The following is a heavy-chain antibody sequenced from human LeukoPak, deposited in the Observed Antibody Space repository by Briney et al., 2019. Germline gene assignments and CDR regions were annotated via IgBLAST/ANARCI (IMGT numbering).Heavy chain of an antibody. J-gene: IGHJ4*02. CDR2: ISGSGGST. D-gene: IGHD3-3*01. V-gene: IGHV3-23*01. Sequence: GGSLRLSCAASGFTFSSYAMSWVRQAPGKGLEWVSAISGSGGSTYYADSVKGRFTISRDNSKNTLYLQMNSLRAEDTAVYYCAKSTQSFGVVIRDYFDYWGQGTLVTVSS. CDR1: GFTFSSYA. CDR3: AKSTQSFGVVIRDYFDY.